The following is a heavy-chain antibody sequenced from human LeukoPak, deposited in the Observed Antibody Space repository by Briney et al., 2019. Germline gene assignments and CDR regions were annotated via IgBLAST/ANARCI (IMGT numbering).Heavy chain of an antibody. CDR1: GYTFTSYG. CDR2: ISAYNGNT. J-gene: IGHJ4*02. Sequence: ASVKVSCKASGYTFTSYGISWVRQAPGQGLEWMGWISAYNGNTNYAQKLQGRVTMTRDTSTSTVYMELSSLRSEDTAVYYCARAFSGYHFDYWGQGTLVTVSS. CDR3: ARAFSGYHFDY. D-gene: IGHD3-22*01. V-gene: IGHV1-18*01.